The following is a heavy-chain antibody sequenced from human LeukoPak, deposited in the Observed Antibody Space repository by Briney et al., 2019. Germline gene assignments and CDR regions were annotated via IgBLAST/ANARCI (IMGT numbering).Heavy chain of an antibody. CDR3: ARQSNSFSLGYYYNYYMDV. CDR1: GGSISSHY. Sequence: PSETLSLTCTVSGGSISSHYWSWIRPPPGKGLEWIGYIYYSGSTNYNPSLKSRVTISVDTSKNQFSLKLSSVTAADTAVYYYARQSNSFSLGYYYNYYMDVWGKGTTVTVSS. J-gene: IGHJ6*03. V-gene: IGHV4-59*08. D-gene: IGHD4-23*01. CDR2: IYYSGST.